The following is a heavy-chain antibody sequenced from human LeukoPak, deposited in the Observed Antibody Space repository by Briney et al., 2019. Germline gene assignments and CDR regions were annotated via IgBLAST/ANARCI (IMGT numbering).Heavy chain of an antibody. D-gene: IGHD3-3*01. CDR2: IRSKDNDGTT. CDR1: EFTFGDYA. Sequence: PGGSLRLSCTASEFTFGDYAISWVRQAPGKGLEWLGFIRSKDNDGTTDYAASVKGRFTISRDDSKSIAYLQMNSLKTEDTAVYYCTREGLLWPYFDYWGQGTLVTVSS. V-gene: IGHV3-49*04. J-gene: IGHJ4*02. CDR3: TREGLLWPYFDY.